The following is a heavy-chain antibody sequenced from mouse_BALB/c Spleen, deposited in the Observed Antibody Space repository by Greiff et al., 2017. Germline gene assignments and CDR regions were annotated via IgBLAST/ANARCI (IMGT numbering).Heavy chain of an antibody. J-gene: IGHJ3*01. CDR1: GFTFSSYA. Sequence: EVKVEESGGGLVKPGGSLKLSCAASGFTFSSYAMSWVRQTPEKRLEWVASISSGGSTYYPDSVKGRFTISRDNARNILYLQMSSLRSEDTAMYYCARGQGSTMITTGAWFAYWGQGTLVTVSA. D-gene: IGHD2-4*01. V-gene: IGHV5-6-5*01. CDR3: ARGQGSTMITTGAWFAY. CDR2: ISSGGST.